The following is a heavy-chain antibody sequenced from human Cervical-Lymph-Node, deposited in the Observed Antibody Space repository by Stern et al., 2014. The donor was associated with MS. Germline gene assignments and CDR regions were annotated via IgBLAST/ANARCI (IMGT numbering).Heavy chain of an antibody. J-gene: IGHJ4*02. CDR1: GFNFSAYY. D-gene: IGHD1-26*01. CDR2: ISSNGTGI. CDR3: ARGLPSF. V-gene: IGHV3-11*01. Sequence: HVQLVQSGGDLVKPGGSLRLSCAASGFNFSAYYMNWIRQAPGKGLEWLSYISSNGTGIYYADSVKGRFIISRDNAKQSLYLQMNRLRAEDTAVYYCARGLPSFWGQGSLVTVSP.